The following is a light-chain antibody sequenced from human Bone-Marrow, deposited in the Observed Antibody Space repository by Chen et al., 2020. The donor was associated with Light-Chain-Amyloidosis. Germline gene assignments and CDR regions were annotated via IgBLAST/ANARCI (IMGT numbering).Light chain of an antibody. CDR2: AVS. Sequence: QPALTQPASVSGSPGQSITISCTGTSGYVGTYNYVSWYQQHPGKAPKVMIYAVSNRPSGVSNRFSGSKSGNTASLTISGLQAEDEADYYCSSFTSSSSYVFGPGTKVTVL. V-gene: IGLV2-14*01. CDR1: SGYVGTYNY. J-gene: IGLJ1*01. CDR3: SSFTSSSSYV.